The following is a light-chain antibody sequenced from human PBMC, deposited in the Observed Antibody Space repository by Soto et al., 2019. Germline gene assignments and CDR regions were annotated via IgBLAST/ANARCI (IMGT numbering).Light chain of an antibody. CDR1: GSNIGSNT. CDR3: AAWDDSLNGPV. V-gene: IGLV1-44*01. Sequence: QTVLTQPPSASGTPGQTVTISCSGGGSNIGSNTVHWYQQLPGTAPKLVIYSNNQRPSGVPDRFSGSKSGTSASLAISGLQSEDEADYSCAAWDDSLNGPVFGGGTKVTVL. J-gene: IGLJ3*02. CDR2: SNN.